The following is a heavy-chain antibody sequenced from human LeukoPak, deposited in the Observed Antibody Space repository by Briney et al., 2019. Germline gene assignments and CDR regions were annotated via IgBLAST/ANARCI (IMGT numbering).Heavy chain of an antibody. J-gene: IGHJ4*02. Sequence: GGSLRLSCAVSGFTFSNAWMSWVRQAPGKGLEWVSGISWNSGSIGYADSVKGRFTISRDNAKNSLYLQMNSLRAEDTALYYCARPRGYSSTGTGTGFGYWGQGTLVTVSS. CDR1: GFTFSNAW. CDR2: ISWNSGSI. CDR3: ARPRGYSSTGTGTGFGY. V-gene: IGHV3-9*01. D-gene: IGHD6-13*01.